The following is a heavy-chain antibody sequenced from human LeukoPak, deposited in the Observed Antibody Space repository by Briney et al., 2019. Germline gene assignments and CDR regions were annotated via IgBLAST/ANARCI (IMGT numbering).Heavy chain of an antibody. D-gene: IGHD3-22*01. J-gene: IGHJ3*02. Sequence: GASVKVSCKASGYIFTSYGISWVRQAPGQGLEWMGWISAYNGNTNYAQKLQGRVTMTTDTSTSTAYMELRSLRSDDTAVYYCARDAHYYDSSGYYLDAFDIWGQGTMVTVSS. CDR2: ISAYNGNT. V-gene: IGHV1-18*01. CDR1: GYIFTSYG. CDR3: ARDAHYYDSSGYYLDAFDI.